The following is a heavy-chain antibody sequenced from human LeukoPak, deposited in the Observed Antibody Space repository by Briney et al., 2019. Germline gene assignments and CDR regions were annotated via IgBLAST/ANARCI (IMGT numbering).Heavy chain of an antibody. V-gene: IGHV1-8*01. Sequence: ASVKVSCKASGHTFTSYDINWVRQATGQGLEWMGWMNPNSGNTGYAQKFQGRVTMTRNTSISTAYMELSSLRSEDTAVYYCARVPTLNYDILTGYYRDNWFDPWGQGTLVTVSS. CDR3: ARVPTLNYDILTGYYRDNWFDP. CDR1: GHTFTSYD. D-gene: IGHD3-9*01. J-gene: IGHJ5*02. CDR2: MNPNSGNT.